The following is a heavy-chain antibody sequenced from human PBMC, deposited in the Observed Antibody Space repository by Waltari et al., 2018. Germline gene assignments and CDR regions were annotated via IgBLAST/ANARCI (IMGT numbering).Heavy chain of an antibody. CDR2: IIPFFSTS. CDR1: GGSFSRSA. D-gene: IGHD3-22*01. Sequence: QVQLVQSGAEVKKPGSSVKVSCKASGGSFSRSAINCVRQAPGQGLEWVGWIIPFFSTSNYAQKFQGRARITADESTSTAYMELSRLRSDDTAVYYCVRRCYSDGSIDCYETLDEFDPWGQGTLVIVSS. V-gene: IGHV1-69*12. J-gene: IGHJ5*02. CDR3: VRRCYSDGSIDCYETLDEFDP.